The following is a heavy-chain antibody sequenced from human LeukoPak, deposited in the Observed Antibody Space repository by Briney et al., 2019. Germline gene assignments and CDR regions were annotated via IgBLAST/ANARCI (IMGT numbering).Heavy chain of an antibody. D-gene: IGHD4-17*01. J-gene: IGHJ4*02. CDR1: GFTFSSYS. CDR2: LSGSGDTT. CDR3: AKELTTERTPGVDS. V-gene: IGHV3-23*01. Sequence: PGGSLRLSCTPSGFTFSSYSMSWARQGPGRGLEWLSDLSGSGDTTFYADSVKGRFTISRDNSKKTLYLQVNSLRAEDTAVYFCAKELTTERTPGVDSWGQGTLVTVSS.